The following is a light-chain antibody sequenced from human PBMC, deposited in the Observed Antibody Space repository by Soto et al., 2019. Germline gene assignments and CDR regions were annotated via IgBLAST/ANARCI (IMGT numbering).Light chain of an antibody. CDR3: QHYQSGHPIT. CDR1: QSVGTR. J-gene: IGKJ5*01. CDR2: GAS. Sequence: EILLTQSPDTLSLSPVERATLSCRAAQSVGTRLAWYQHKTGQAPRLLISGASSRATGIPDRFTGSGSETSFTLTISRLEPEDFALYYCQHYQSGHPITFGQGTRLEI. V-gene: IGKV3-20*01.